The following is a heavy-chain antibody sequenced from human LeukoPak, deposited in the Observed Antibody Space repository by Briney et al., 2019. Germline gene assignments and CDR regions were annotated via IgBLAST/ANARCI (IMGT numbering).Heavy chain of an antibody. J-gene: IGHJ4*02. V-gene: IGHV3-23*01. CDR3: ASGWFGELYSSFDY. Sequence: GGSLRLSCAASGFTFSSYGMSWVRQAPGKGLEWVSTISGSVISTYYADSVKGRFIISRDNSKNTMYLQMNSLRSEDTAVYYCASGWFGELYSSFDYWGQGTLVTVSS. CDR1: GFTFSSYG. CDR2: ISGSVIST. D-gene: IGHD3-10*01.